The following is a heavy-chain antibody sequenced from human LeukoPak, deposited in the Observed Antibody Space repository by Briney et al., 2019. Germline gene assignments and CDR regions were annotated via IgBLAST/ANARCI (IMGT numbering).Heavy chain of an antibody. D-gene: IGHD3-16*02. Sequence: PSETLSLTCAVYGGSFSGYYWSWIRQPPGKGLEWIGEINHSGSTNYNPSLKSRVTISVDTSKNQFSLKLSSVTAADTAVYYCAREGQFVFDYWGQGTLVTVSS. V-gene: IGHV4-34*01. CDR1: GGSFSGYY. CDR2: INHSGST. J-gene: IGHJ4*02. CDR3: AREGQFVFDY.